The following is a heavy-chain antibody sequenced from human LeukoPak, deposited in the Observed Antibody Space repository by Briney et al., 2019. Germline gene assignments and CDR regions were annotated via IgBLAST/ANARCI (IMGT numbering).Heavy chain of an antibody. D-gene: IGHD4-17*01. J-gene: IGHJ4*02. CDR2: MYNSGST. CDR3: ARGIESYGDYGY. CDR1: GGSISGSY. Sequence: SQTLSLTCTVSGGSISGSYWGWIRQPPGKGLEWIAYMYNSGSTNYNPSLKSRVTISIDTSKNQFSLKLSSLTAADTAIYYCARGIESYGDYGYWGQGILVTVSS. V-gene: IGHV4-59*01.